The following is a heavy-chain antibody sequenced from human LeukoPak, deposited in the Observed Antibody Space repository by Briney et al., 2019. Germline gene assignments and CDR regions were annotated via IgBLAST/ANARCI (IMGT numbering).Heavy chain of an antibody. CDR1: GFTFSSYA. Sequence: GGSLRLSCAASGFTFSSYAMSWVRQAPGKGLEWVSAISGSGGSTYYADSVKGRFTISRDNSKNTLYLQMNSLRAEDTAVYYCAKVANHVDTAMVPFDYWGQGTLVTVSS. CDR2: ISGSGGST. V-gene: IGHV3-23*01. J-gene: IGHJ4*02. CDR3: AKVANHVDTAMVPFDY. D-gene: IGHD5-18*01.